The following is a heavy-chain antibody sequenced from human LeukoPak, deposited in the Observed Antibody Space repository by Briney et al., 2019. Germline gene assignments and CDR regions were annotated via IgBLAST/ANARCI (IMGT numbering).Heavy chain of an antibody. CDR3: ARRAAAFYFDY. J-gene: IGHJ4*02. Sequence: SETLSLTCTASGGSISSSSYYWGWIRQPPGKGLEWIGSTYYSGSTYYNPSLKSRVTISVDTSKNQFSLKLSSVTAADTAVYYCARRAAAFYFDYWGQGTLVTVSS. V-gene: IGHV4-39*01. CDR1: GGSISSSSYY. CDR2: TYYSGST. D-gene: IGHD6-13*01.